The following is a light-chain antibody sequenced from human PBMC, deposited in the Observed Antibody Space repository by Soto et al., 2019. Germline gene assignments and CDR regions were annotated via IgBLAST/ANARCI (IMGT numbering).Light chain of an antibody. J-gene: IGLJ2*01. CDR2: EVS. CDR3: SSYAGSNNVV. CDR1: SSDVGGYNY. V-gene: IGLV2-8*01. Sequence: QSALTQPPSASGSPGQSVTISCTGTSSDVGGYNYVSWYQQHPGKAPKLMIYEVSKRPSGVPDRFSGSKSGNTASLTVSGPQGEDEADYYCSSYAGSNNVVFGGGTKVTVL.